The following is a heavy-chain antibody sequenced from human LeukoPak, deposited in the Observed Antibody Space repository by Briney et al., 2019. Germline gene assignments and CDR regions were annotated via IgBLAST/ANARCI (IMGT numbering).Heavy chain of an antibody. CDR2: ISGSGGST. CDR3: AKAPGSWYGHFDY. CDR1: GFTFSSYA. J-gene: IGHJ4*02. Sequence: PGGSLRLSCAASGFTFSSYAMRWVRQAPGKGLEWVSAISGSGGSTYYADSAKGRFTISRDNSKNTLYLQMNTLRAEDTAVYYCAKAPGSWYGHFDYWGQGTLVTVSS. V-gene: IGHV3-23*01. D-gene: IGHD6-13*01.